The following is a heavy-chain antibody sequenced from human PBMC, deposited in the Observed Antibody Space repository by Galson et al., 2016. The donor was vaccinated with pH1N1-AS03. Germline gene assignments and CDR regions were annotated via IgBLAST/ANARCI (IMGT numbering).Heavy chain of an antibody. J-gene: IGHJ4*02. CDR2: TDSSGSHI. CDR1: GFIFSNIG. D-gene: IGHD2-2*01. CDR3: VTDGTFGSTVER. V-gene: IGHV3-21*06. Sequence: SLRLSCAASGFIFSNIGMNWVRQVPGKGPEWVPSTDSSGSHIYYAHSLKGRFTVSRDNAKNSLFLQMNSLIADEDTAVYYCVTDGTFGSTVERWGQGTLVTVSS.